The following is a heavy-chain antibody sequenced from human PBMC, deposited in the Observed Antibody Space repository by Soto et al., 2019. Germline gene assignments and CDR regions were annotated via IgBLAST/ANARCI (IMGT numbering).Heavy chain of an antibody. CDR3: ARVVAAAGLGCDP. CDR1: GGSISNGDYY. CDR2: IYFRGST. V-gene: IGHV4-30-4*01. Sequence: QVQLQESGPGLVKPSQTLSLTCTVSGGSISNGDYYWSWIRQPPGKGLEWIGYIYFRGSTYYNPSLRSRVSISIATSNNQFSLNVTSVTAAYTAVYYCARVVAAAGLGCDPGGQGSLVTVTS. J-gene: IGHJ5*02. D-gene: IGHD6-13*01.